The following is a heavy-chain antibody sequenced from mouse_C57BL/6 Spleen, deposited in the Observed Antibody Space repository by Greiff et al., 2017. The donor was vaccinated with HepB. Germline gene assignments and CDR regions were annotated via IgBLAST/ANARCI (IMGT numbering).Heavy chain of an antibody. CDR1: GYTFTSYW. CDR2: IDPSDSYT. V-gene: IGHV1-59*01. Sequence: QVQLQQPGAELVRPGTSVKLSCKASGYTFTSYWMHWVKQRPGQGLEWIGVIDPSDSYTNYNQKFKGKATLTVDTSSSTAYMQLSSLTSEDSAVYYCARNYGSSYLAYWGQGTLVTVSA. J-gene: IGHJ3*01. CDR3: ARNYGSSYLAY. D-gene: IGHD1-1*01.